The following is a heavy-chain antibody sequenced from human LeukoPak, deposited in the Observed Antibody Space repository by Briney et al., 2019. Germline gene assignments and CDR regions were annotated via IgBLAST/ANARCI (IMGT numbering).Heavy chain of an antibody. J-gene: IGHJ6*02. Sequence: ASVKVSCKASGYTFTSYRIHWVRQVPGQGLEWMGVINPSEGSTDYAQKFQDRVSLTRDTSTSTVYMDLSRLRYEDTAVYYCARSDKMDVWGQGTTVTVSS. CDR1: GYTFTSYR. V-gene: IGHV1-46*01. CDR3: ARSDKMDV. CDR2: INPSEGST.